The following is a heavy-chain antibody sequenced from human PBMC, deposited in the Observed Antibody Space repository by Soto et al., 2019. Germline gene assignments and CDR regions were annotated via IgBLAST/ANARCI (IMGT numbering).Heavy chain of an antibody. CDR1: GFTFSNYP. V-gene: IGHV3-23*01. D-gene: IGHD3-10*01. CDR3: AKDRRITMVRGVLRAFDS. CDR2: ISGSCETP. J-gene: IGHJ4*01. Sequence: PGGSLRLSCAASGFTFSNYPMSCVRQAPGKGLEWVSGISGSCETPYYADSVKGRFTNYRDNYKNMLYLQINSLRAEDTAVYYCAKDRRITMVRGVLRAFDSWGQGNLVTVSS.